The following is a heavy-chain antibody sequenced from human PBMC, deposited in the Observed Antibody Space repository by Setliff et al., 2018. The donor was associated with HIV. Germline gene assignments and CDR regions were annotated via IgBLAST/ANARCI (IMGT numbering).Heavy chain of an antibody. D-gene: IGHD1-1*01. Sequence: SETLSLTCSVSGVSISGPIGITYYWDWLRQPPGKGLELIGNIHYSRGSSYNASLKSRVTISLGTSKNHFSLKLSSVAAADTAVYYCARRYHDASGFYNSWGQGVLVTVSS. J-gene: IGHJ4*02. CDR3: ARRYHDASGFYNS. CDR2: IHYSRGS. V-gene: IGHV4-39*02. CDR1: GVSISGPIGITYY.